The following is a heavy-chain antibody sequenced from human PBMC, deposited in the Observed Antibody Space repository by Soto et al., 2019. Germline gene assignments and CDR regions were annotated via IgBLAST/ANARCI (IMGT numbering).Heavy chain of an antibody. CDR2: IYYSGST. J-gene: IGHJ2*01. D-gene: IGHD6-13*01. V-gene: IGHV4-30-4*01. Sequence: QVQLQESGPGLVKPSQTLSLTCTVSGGSISSGDYYWSWIRQPPGKGLEWIGYIYYSGSTYYNPSLQSRVTISVDTSKNQCSLKLSSVTAADTAVYYCARDAQQLVPYWYFDLWGRGTLVTVSS. CDR3: ARDAQQLVPYWYFDL. CDR1: GGSISSGDYY.